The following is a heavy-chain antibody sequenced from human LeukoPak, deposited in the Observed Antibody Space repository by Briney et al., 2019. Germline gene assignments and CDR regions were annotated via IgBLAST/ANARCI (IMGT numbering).Heavy chain of an antibody. Sequence: GGSLRLSCAASGFTFSRYWMSWVRQAPGKGLEWVANIKQDASEKYYVDSVEGRFTISRDSAKNSLYLQMNSLRAEDTAVYYCASTLCSGDNCYFDYYYYMDVWGKGTTVTIPS. CDR1: GFTFSRYW. CDR2: IKQDASEK. J-gene: IGHJ6*03. V-gene: IGHV3-7*01. D-gene: IGHD2-15*01. CDR3: ASTLCSGDNCYFDYYYYMDV.